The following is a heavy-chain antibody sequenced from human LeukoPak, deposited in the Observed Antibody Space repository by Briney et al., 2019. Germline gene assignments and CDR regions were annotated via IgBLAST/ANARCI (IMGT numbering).Heavy chain of an antibody. CDR3: AKDRKGYGDIYYFDY. CDR1: GFTFSSYA. Sequence: GGSLRLSRAASGFTFSSYAMSWVRQAPGKGLEWVSAISGSGGSAYYADSVKGRFTISRDNSKNTLYLQMNSLRAEDTAVYYCAKDRKGYGDIYYFDYWGQGTLVTVSS. V-gene: IGHV3-23*01. D-gene: IGHD4-17*01. J-gene: IGHJ4*02. CDR2: ISGSGGSA.